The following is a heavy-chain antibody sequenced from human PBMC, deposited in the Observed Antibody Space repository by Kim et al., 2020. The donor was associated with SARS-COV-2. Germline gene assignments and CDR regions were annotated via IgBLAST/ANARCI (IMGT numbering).Heavy chain of an antibody. D-gene: IGHD3-3*01. CDR2: ISSSSSTI. CDR1: GFTFSSYS. V-gene: IGHV3-48*02. Sequence: GGSLRLSCAASGFTFSSYSMHWVRQAPGKGLEWVSYISSSSSTIYYADSVKGRFTISRDNAKNSLYLQMNSLRDEDTAVYYCARDRKVITIFGVVIIRGMDVWGQGTTVTVSS. J-gene: IGHJ6*02. CDR3: ARDRKVITIFGVVIIRGMDV.